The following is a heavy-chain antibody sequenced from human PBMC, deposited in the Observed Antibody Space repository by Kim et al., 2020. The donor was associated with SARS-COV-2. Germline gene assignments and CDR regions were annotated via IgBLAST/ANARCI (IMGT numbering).Heavy chain of an antibody. V-gene: IGHV3-9*01. CDR3: AKAFEWGNFYYGMDV. CDR2: ISGDSGSI. Sequence: GGSLRLSCAASGFTFDDYAMHWVRQAPGKGLEWVSGISGDSGSICYADSVKGRFTISRDNAKNSLYLQMNSLRAEDTALYYCAKAFEWGNFYYGMDVWGQGTTVTVSS. D-gene: IGHD3-3*01. CDR1: GFTFDDYA. J-gene: IGHJ6*02.